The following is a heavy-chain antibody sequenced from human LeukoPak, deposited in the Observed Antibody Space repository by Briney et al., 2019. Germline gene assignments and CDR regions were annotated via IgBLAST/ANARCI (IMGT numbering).Heavy chain of an antibody. D-gene: IGHD4-17*01. J-gene: IGHJ4*02. CDR1: GFTFNNAW. V-gene: IGHV3-15*01. CDR3: TTDLGDYGDYVRC. CDR2: IRSDGGTT. Sequence: GGSLRLSCAASGFTFNNAWMSWVRQAPGKGLEWIGRIRSDGGTTDYAAPVKGRFTISRDDSKNTLYLQMNSLKAEDTAVYYCTTDLGDYGDYVRCWGQGTLVTVSS.